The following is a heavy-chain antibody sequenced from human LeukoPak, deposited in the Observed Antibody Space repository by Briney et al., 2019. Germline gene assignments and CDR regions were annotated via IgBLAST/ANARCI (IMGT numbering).Heavy chain of an antibody. V-gene: IGHV1-24*01. J-gene: IGHJ4*02. Sequence: ASVKVSCKVSVYTLTELTMHWVRQAPGKGLEWMGGFDPEDGETIYAQKFQGRVAMTEDTSTDTAYMELSGLRFEDTAVYYCATGFPPLTYCSGASCYNDYWGQGTLVTVSS. CDR3: ATGFPPLTYCSGASCYNDY. CDR2: FDPEDGET. CDR1: VYTLTELT. D-gene: IGHD2-15*01.